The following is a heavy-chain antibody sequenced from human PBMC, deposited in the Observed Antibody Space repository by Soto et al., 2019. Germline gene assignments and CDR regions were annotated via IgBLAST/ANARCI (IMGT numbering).Heavy chain of an antibody. D-gene: IGHD3-10*01. V-gene: IGHV3-30*18. CDR3: AKDRAYGSGSFYADY. CDR2: ISYDGSNK. Sequence: QVQLVESGGGVVQPGRSLRLSCAASGFTFSSYGMHWVRQAPGKGLEWVAVISYDGSNKYYADSVKGRFTISRDNSKNTLYLQMNSLRAEDTAVYYCAKDRAYGSGSFYADYWGQGTLVTVSS. J-gene: IGHJ4*02. CDR1: GFTFSSYG.